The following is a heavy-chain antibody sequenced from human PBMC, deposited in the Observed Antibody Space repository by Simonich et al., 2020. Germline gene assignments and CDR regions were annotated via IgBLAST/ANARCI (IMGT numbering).Heavy chain of an antibody. J-gene: IGHJ6*03. CDR2: INPNSGGT. CDR1: GYTFTGYY. V-gene: IGHV1-2*02. CDR3: ARGGVQYYYYYMDV. D-gene: IGHD3-3*01. Sequence: QVQLVQSGAEVKKPGASVKVSCKASGYTFTGYYMHWVRQAPGQGLESMGRINPNSGGTNYAQKCQGRVTMTRDTSISTAYMELSRLRSDDTAVYYCARGGVQYYYYYMDVWGKGTTVTVSS.